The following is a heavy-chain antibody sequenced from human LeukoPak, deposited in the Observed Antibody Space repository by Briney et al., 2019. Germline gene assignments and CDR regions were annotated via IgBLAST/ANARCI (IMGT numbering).Heavy chain of an antibody. Sequence: SETLSLTCTVSGGSISSYYWNWIRQPPGKGLEWIGSIYHSGSTSYNPSLKSRVTISIDTSKNQFSLKLGSVTAADTAVYYCASYSSGWSLFDNWGQGTLVTVSS. D-gene: IGHD6-19*01. CDR3: ASYSSGWSLFDN. V-gene: IGHV4-59*01. J-gene: IGHJ4*02. CDR1: GGSISSYY. CDR2: IYHSGST.